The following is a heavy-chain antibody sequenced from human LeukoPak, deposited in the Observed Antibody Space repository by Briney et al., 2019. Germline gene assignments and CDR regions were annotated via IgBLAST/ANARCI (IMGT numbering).Heavy chain of an antibody. CDR3: ARGEEKATITALDS. CDR2: ISSSSSYI. CDR1: GFTFSSYD. D-gene: IGHD5-24*01. Sequence: GGSLRLSCAASGFTFSSYDMHWVRQAPGKGLEWVSAISSSSSYIYYADSIKGRFTISRDNAENSLYLQMNSLRAVDTAVYFCARGEEKATITALDSWGQGTLVTVSS. J-gene: IGHJ4*02. V-gene: IGHV3-21*01.